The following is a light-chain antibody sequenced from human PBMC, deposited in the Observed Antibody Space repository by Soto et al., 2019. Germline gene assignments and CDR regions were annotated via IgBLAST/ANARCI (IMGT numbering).Light chain of an antibody. CDR1: QSISSW. Sequence: IQMTQSPSTLSASVGDRVTITCRASQSISSWLAWYQRKPGKAPKLLIYKASSLESGVPSRFSGSGSGTEFILTISSLQPDDFATYYCQQYNIYYTFGQGTKLEIK. V-gene: IGKV1-5*03. CDR3: QQYNIYYT. CDR2: KAS. J-gene: IGKJ2*01.